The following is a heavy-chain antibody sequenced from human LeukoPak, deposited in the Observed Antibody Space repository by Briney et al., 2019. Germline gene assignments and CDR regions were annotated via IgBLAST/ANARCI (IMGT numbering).Heavy chain of an antibody. J-gene: IGHJ4*02. Sequence: GASVKVSCKASGYTFTGYYMHWVRQAPGQGLEWMGWISAYNGNTNYAQKLQGRVTVTTDTSTSTAYMELRSLRSDDTAVYYCARVRTIFGGYFDYWGQGTLVTVSS. CDR2: ISAYNGNT. V-gene: IGHV1-18*04. D-gene: IGHD3-3*01. CDR3: ARVRTIFGGYFDY. CDR1: GYTFTGYY.